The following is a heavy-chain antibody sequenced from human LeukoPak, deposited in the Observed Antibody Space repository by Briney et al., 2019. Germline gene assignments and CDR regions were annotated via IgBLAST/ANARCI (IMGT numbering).Heavy chain of an antibody. CDR3: ARHDFWSGYYDY. D-gene: IGHD3-3*01. V-gene: IGHV4-59*08. Sequence: PSETLSLTCTVSGGSISSYYWSWIRQPPGKGLEWIGYIYYSGSTNYNPSLKSRVTISVDTSKNQFSLKLSSVTAADTAVYYCARHDFWSGYYDYWGQGTLVTVSS. J-gene: IGHJ4*02. CDR1: GGSISSYY. CDR2: IYYSGST.